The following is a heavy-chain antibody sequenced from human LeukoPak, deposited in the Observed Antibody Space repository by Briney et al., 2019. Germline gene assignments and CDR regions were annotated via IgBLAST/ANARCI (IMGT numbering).Heavy chain of an antibody. Sequence: SETLSLTCTASGGSISSSSYYWGWIRQPPGKGLEWIGSIYYSGSTYYNPSLKSRVTISVDTSKNQFSLKLSSVTAADTAVYYCARVYSSGWYRAFDIWGQGTMVTVSS. CDR1: GGSISSSSYY. CDR3: ARVYSSGWYRAFDI. V-gene: IGHV4-39*01. D-gene: IGHD6-19*01. CDR2: IYYSGST. J-gene: IGHJ3*02.